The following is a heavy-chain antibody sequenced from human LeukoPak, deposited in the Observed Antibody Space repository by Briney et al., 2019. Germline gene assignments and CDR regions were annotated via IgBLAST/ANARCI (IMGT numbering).Heavy chain of an antibody. CDR2: IYYSGST. Sequence: PSETLSLTCTVSGGSISSGDYSWSWIRQPPGKGLEWIGYIYYSGSTYYNPSLKSRVTISVDTSKNQFSLKLSSVTAADTAVYYCAVAYYYDSSGYSHFDYWGQGTLVTVSS. D-gene: IGHD3-22*01. CDR1: GGSISSGDYS. V-gene: IGHV4-30-4*01. J-gene: IGHJ4*02. CDR3: AVAYYYDSSGYSHFDY.